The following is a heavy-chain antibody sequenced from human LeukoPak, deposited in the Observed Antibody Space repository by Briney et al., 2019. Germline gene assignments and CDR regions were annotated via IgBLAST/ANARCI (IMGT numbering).Heavy chain of an antibody. CDR2: ISVYNGNT. D-gene: IGHD4-23*01. CDR1: GYTFTNFG. V-gene: IGHV1-18*03. Sequence: ASVKVSCKTSGYTFTNFGICWVRQAPGQGLEWMGWISVYNGNTNYAQNLQGRVTMTTDTSTSTAYMELRSLRSDDMAVYYCARGSKATVVNPVDYWGQGTLVTVPS. J-gene: IGHJ4*02. CDR3: ARGSKATVVNPVDY.